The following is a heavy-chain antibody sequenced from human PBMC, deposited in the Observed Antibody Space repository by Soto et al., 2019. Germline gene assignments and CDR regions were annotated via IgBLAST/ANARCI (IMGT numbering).Heavy chain of an antibody. CDR2: FSASDGST. CDR1: GFTFSSYA. V-gene: IGHV3-23*01. Sequence: GGSLRLSCAASGFTFSSYALSWVRQAPGKGLEWVSGFSASDGSTQYADYVKGRFTISRDNSKNTLFLEMNSLTAEDTAVYHCAKSRVAAAGIGAFDIWGQGTMVTVSS. D-gene: IGHD6-13*01. CDR3: AKSRVAAAGIGAFDI. J-gene: IGHJ3*02.